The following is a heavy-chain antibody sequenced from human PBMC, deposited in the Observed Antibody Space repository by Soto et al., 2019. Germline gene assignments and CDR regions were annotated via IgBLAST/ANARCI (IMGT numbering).Heavy chain of an antibody. V-gene: IGHV5-10-1*01. D-gene: IGHD6-13*01. CDR2: IDPSDGYT. CDR3: ARLQAAAGDNDLTFDY. J-gene: IGHJ4*02. Sequence: PGESLKISCKGSGYSFGLYWIAWVRQMPGKGLEWMGRIDPSDGYTNYSPSFQGHVTISADKSISTAYLQWSSLKASDTAMYYCARLQAAAGDNDLTFDYWGQGTLVTVSS. CDR1: GYSFGLYW.